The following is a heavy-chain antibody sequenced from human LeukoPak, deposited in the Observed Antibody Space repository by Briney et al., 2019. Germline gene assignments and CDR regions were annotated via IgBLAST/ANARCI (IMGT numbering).Heavy chain of an antibody. CDR1: GGSISSHY. V-gene: IGHV4-59*11. CDR2: IYYSGST. CDR3: ARTVPGYYYYYMDV. Sequence: SETLSLTCTVSGGSISSHYRSWIRQPPGKGLEWIGYIYYSGSTNYNPSLKSRVTISVDTSKNQFSPKLSSVTAADTAVYYCARTVPGYYYYYMDVWGKGTTVTVSS. J-gene: IGHJ6*03. D-gene: IGHD2-2*01.